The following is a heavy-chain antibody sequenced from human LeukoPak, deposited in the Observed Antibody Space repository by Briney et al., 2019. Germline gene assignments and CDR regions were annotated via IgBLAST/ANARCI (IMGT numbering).Heavy chain of an antibody. Sequence: GGSLTLSCAASGFAFSTSWMSWARQTPGRGLEWVADIKEDVSEKYHVDSVKGRFTISRDNAENSLYLRMNSLRADDTAVYYCARNPENGAPDYWGQGTLVTVSS. J-gene: IGHJ4*02. V-gene: IGHV3-7*01. CDR3: ARNPENGAPDY. CDR2: IKEDVSEK. D-gene: IGHD4-17*01. CDR1: GFAFSTSW.